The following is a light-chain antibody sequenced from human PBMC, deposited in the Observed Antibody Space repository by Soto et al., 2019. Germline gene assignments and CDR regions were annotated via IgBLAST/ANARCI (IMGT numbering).Light chain of an antibody. CDR2: EVN. V-gene: IGLV2-8*01. J-gene: IGLJ2*01. CDR1: SSDVGGYNY. CDR3: SSYAGSNVV. Sequence: QSVLTQPPSASGSLGQSVTISCTGTSSDVGGYNYVSWYQQHPGKAPKLMIYEVNKRPSGVPDRFSGSKSGNTASLTVSGLQAEDEADYYCSSYAGSNVVFGGGTKLTVL.